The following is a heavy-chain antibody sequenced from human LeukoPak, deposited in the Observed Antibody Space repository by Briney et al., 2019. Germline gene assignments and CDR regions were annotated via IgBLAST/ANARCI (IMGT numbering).Heavy chain of an antibody. CDR1: GGPISTYY. D-gene: IGHD5-12*01. Sequence: SETLSLTCAVSGGPISTYYWGWVRQPPGKGLEWIGYIYYSGSTNYNPSLKSRVTISIDTSKNQFSLKLSSVTAADTAVYYCARGRGYSGYIYEYWGQGTLVTVSS. J-gene: IGHJ4*02. CDR3: ARGRGYSGYIYEY. V-gene: IGHV4-59*01. CDR2: IYYSGST.